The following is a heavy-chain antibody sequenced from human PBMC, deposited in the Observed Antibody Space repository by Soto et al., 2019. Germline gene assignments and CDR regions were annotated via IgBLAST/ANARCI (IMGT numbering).Heavy chain of an antibody. CDR1: GFTFSDSA. V-gene: IGHV3-73*01. J-gene: IGHJ4*02. CDR2: IKSKADSEAT. Sequence: PGGSLRLSCAASGFTFSDSAMHWVRQASGKGLEWAGRIKSKADSEATDYAAPVKGRFAISRDDSKDTVYLQMNSLKTEDTAMYYCIVDVPNGGVYVPIDHWGQGTLVTVSS. CDR3: IVDVPNGGVYVPIDH. D-gene: IGHD2-8*02.